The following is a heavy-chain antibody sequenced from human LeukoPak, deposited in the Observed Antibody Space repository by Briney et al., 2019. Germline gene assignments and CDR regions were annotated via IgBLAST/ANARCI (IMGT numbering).Heavy chain of an antibody. Sequence: GRSLSPSWAASGFTFSSYGMHWVRQAPGKGLEWVAVISYDGSNKYYADSVKGRFTISRDNSKNTLYLQMKSLRAEDTAVYYCAKANKVRKYYDILSGYLDYWGQGTLVTVSS. V-gene: IGHV3-30*18. J-gene: IGHJ4*02. CDR1: GFTFSSYG. D-gene: IGHD3-9*01. CDR3: AKANKVRKYYDILSGYLDY. CDR2: ISYDGSNK.